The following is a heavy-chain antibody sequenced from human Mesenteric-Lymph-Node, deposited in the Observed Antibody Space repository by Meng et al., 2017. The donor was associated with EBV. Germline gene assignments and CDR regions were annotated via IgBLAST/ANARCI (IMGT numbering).Heavy chain of an antibody. D-gene: IGHD3-10*01. Sequence: QVQLQQWGAGLLKPSGTLALTCAVYGGSFSGYYWSWVRQPPGKGLEWIGEIGEINHREITNYSPSLKSRVTMSVDTSNNQFSLKLSSVTAADTAVYYCASRSGHSDYWGQGTLVTVSS. CDR2: IGEINHREIT. V-gene: IGHV4-34*01. CDR1: GGSFSGYY. CDR3: ASRSGHSDY. J-gene: IGHJ4*02.